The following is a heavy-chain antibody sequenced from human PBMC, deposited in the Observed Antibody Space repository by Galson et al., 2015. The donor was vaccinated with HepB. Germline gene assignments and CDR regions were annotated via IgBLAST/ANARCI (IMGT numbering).Heavy chain of an antibody. CDR2: ISGGGIST. D-gene: IGHD2-21*01. CDR3: AKDLRLRDTIVEPALDY. V-gene: IGHV3-23*01. Sequence: SLRLSCAASGFTFRTYAMSWVRQAPGKGLEWVSAISGGGISTYYAEPVKGRFTISRDNSKNTLYLKMRSLRAEDTAVYYCAKDLRLRDTIVEPALDYWGQGTLVTVSS. J-gene: IGHJ4*02. CDR1: GFTFRTYA.